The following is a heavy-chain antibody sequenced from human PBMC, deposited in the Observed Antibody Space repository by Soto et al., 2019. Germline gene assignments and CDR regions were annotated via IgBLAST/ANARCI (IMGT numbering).Heavy chain of an antibody. D-gene: IGHD3-9*01. CDR1: GGSLSKYG. V-gene: IGHV1-69*13. J-gene: IGHJ6*02. Sequence: ASVKVSCKASGGSLSKYGISWVRQAPGQGLEWMGGIIPVFGTANYAQKFQGRVTITADESTSIVYMDVTSLRSEDTAVYYCARGDATKIVVTTYYAMDVWGQGTTVTVS. CDR3: ARGDATKIVVTTYYAMDV. CDR2: IIPVFGTA.